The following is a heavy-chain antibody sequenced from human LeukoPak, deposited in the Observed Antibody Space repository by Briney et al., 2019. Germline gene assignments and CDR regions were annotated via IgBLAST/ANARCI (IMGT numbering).Heavy chain of an antibody. J-gene: IGHJ4*02. Sequence: GGSLRLSCAASGFTSSDYYMAWMRQPPGKGPEWASYIGDGGSTIFYADSVKGRFTISRGGPKNSLYLQMNSLRAEDTALYYCASMLCSTSSCWIDFWGQGTLVTVSS. CDR3: ASMLCSTSSCWIDF. CDR1: GFTSSDYY. V-gene: IGHV3-11*04. CDR2: IGDGGSTI. D-gene: IGHD2-2*01.